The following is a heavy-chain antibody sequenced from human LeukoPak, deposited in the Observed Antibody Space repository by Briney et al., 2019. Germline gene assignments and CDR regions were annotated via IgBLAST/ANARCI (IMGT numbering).Heavy chain of an antibody. D-gene: IGHD3-10*01. Sequence: SQTLSLTCTVSADSISSGGHYWSWIRQHPGKGLESIGFIHHSGSTNHNPSLKGRVVISVDASKNQFSLRLSSVTAADTAVYYCARGGNGFGGFYFDYWGQGTLVTVSS. CDR1: ADSISSGGHY. CDR2: IHHSGST. J-gene: IGHJ4*02. CDR3: ARGGNGFGGFYFDY. V-gene: IGHV4-31*03.